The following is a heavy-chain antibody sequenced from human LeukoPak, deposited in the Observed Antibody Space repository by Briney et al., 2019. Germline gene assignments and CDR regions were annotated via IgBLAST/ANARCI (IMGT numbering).Heavy chain of an antibody. J-gene: IGHJ4*02. Sequence: GGSLRLSCAASGFTFSSYTMNWVREAPGKGLEWVSSISSGTGYIYYADSVRGRFTISRDNAKNSLYLQMDSLRAEDTAGYYCARAYSSGWFLFDYWGQGTLVTVSS. V-gene: IGHV3-21*01. CDR3: ARAYSSGWFLFDY. CDR1: GFTFSSYT. CDR2: ISSGTGYI. D-gene: IGHD6-19*01.